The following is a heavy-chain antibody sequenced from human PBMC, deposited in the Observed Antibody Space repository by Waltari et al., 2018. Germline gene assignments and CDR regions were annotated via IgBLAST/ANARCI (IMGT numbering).Heavy chain of an antibody. CDR3: ARGFYGDYAAYFDY. CDR1: GFTVSSNY. V-gene: IGHV3-53*01. CDR2: IESGGNT. D-gene: IGHD4-17*01. J-gene: IGHJ4*02. Sequence: EVQLVESGGGLIQPGGSLRLSCAASGFTVSSNYMSWVRQAPGKGLGWVSVIESGGNTYYADSVKGRFTISRDNSKNTLYLQMNSLRAEDTAVYYCARGFYGDYAAYFDYWGQGTLVTVSS.